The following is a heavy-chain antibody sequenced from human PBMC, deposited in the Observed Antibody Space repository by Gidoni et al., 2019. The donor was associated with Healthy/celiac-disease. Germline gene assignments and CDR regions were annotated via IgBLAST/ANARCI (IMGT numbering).Heavy chain of an antibody. CDR1: GYTFTSYD. Sequence: QVQLVQSGAEVKKPGASVKVSCKASGYTFTSYDINWVRQATGQGLEWMGWMNPNSGNTGYAQKFQGRVTMTRNTSISTAYMERSSLRYEDTAVYYCARGMASGYCSGGSCYQTDYWGQGTLVTVSS. CDR3: ARGMASGYCSGGSCYQTDY. J-gene: IGHJ4*02. D-gene: IGHD2-15*01. CDR2: MNPNSGNT. V-gene: IGHV1-8*01.